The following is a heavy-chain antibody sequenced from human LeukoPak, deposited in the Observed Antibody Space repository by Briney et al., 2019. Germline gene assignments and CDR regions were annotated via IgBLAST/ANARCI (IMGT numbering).Heavy chain of an antibody. J-gene: IGHJ6*03. V-gene: IGHV3-23*01. D-gene: IGHD2-2*01. CDR3: AKGDIVVVPAAITYYYYMDV. CDR1: GFTFTSFA. Sequence: TGGSLRLSCAASGFTFTSFAMSWVRQAPGKGLEWVSTIAGRGTSTYYADSVKGRFTISRDNSKNTLYLQMNSLRAEDTAVYYCAKGDIVVVPAAITYYYYMDVWGKGTTVTVSS. CDR2: IAGRGTST.